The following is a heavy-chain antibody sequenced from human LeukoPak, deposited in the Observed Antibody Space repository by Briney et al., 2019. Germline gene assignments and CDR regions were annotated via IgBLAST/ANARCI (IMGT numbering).Heavy chain of an antibody. V-gene: IGHV1-69*06. CDR2: IIPIFGTA. CDR3: ARHYDFWSGYYYYYYYMDV. Sequence: SVKVSCKASGGTFSSYAISWVRQAPGQGLEWMGGIIPIFGTANYAQKFQGRVTITADKSTSTAYMELSSLRSEDTAVYYCARHYDFWSGYYYYYYYMDVWGKGTTVTVSS. D-gene: IGHD3-3*01. J-gene: IGHJ6*03. CDR1: GGTFSSYA.